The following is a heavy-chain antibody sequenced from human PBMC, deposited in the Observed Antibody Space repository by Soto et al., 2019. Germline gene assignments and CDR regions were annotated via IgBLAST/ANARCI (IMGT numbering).Heavy chain of an antibody. D-gene: IGHD3-22*01. J-gene: IGHJ4*02. CDR1: GGTFSSYA. CDR2: IIPIFGTA. CDR3: ARVAYYDSSGYYEGYFDY. Sequence: QVQLVQSGAEVKKPGSSVKVSCKASGGTFSSYAISWVRQAPGQGLEWMGGIIPIFGTANYAQKFQGRVTITADKSTSTAYMELSSLRYEDTAVYYCARVAYYDSSGYYEGYFDYWGQGTLVTVSS. V-gene: IGHV1-69*06.